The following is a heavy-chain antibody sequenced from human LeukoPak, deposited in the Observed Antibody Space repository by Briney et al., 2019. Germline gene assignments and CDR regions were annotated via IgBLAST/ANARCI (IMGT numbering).Heavy chain of an antibody. CDR2: INQDGSVK. CDR1: RFTFSNYW. CDR3: ARIGYSSSSLDY. D-gene: IGHD6-6*01. V-gene: IGHV3-7*01. Sequence: GRSLRLSCAASRFTFSNYWMSWVRQAPGEGLEWVANINQDGSVKYYVDSIKGRFTISRDNAKSSVFLQMNSLRADDTAVYYCARIGYSSSSLDYWGQGTLVTVSS. J-gene: IGHJ4*02.